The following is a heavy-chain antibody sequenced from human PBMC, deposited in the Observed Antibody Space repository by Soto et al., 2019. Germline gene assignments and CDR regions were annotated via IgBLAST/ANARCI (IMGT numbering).Heavy chain of an antibody. CDR2: IKSKTDGGTT. D-gene: IGHD1-7*01. CDR3: TTTPYNWNYQRGFDY. V-gene: IGHV3-15*01. CDR1: GFTFSNAW. Sequence: GGSLRLSCAASGFTFSNAWMSWVRQAPGKGLEWVGRIKSKTDGGTTDYAAPVKGRFTISRDDSKNTLYLQMNSLKTEDTAVYYCTTTPYNWNYQRGFDYWGQGTLVTVSS. J-gene: IGHJ4*02.